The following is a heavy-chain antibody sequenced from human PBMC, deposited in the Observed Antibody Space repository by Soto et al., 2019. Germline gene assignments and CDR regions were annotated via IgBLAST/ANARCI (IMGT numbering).Heavy chain of an antibody. V-gene: IGHV3-11*06. CDR1: GFTFSDFY. CDR2: ISSGSTYT. CDR3: ARERISAPLDL. Sequence: GGSLRLSCAASGFTFSDFYLSWIRQAPGKGLEWVSYISSGSTYTNYADSVKGRFTISRDNAKNSLFLQMNSLRAEDTAVYYCARERISAPLDLWGRGTLVTVSS. D-gene: IGHD6-6*01. J-gene: IGHJ2*01.